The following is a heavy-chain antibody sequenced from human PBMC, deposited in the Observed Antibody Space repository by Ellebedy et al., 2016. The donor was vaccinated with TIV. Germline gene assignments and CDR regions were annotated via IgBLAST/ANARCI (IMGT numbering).Heavy chain of an antibody. CDR3: TAARGRY. V-gene: IGHV3-74*01. CDR2: INSDGSST. CDR1: GFTFSSYW. J-gene: IGHJ4*02. D-gene: IGHD3-10*01. Sequence: GGSLRLSXAASGFTFSSYWMHWVRQAPGKGLVWVSRINSDGSSTSYADSVKGRFTISRDNAKNTLYLQMNSLTADDTARYYCTAARGRYWGRGTLVTVSS.